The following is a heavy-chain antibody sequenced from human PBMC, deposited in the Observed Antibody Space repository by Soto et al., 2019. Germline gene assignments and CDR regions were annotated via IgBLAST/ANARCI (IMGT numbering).Heavy chain of an antibody. CDR1: GFTFSNYV. CDR2: ISGSGATT. D-gene: IGHD7-27*01. CDR3: AKEGYGNWDYDY. Sequence: GGSLRLSCAASGFTFSNYVMTWVRQTPGKGLEWVSGISGSGATTYFADSVKGRFTIFRDNSKKTVSLQMNSLRAEDTAIYYCAKEGYGNWDYDYWGQGTLVTVSS. J-gene: IGHJ4*02. V-gene: IGHV3-23*01.